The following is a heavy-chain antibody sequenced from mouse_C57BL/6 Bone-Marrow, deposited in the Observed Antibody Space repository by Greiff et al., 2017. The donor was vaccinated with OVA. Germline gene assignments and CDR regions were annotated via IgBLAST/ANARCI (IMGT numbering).Heavy chain of an antibody. D-gene: IGHD1-1*01. V-gene: IGHV10-1*01. CDR3: VRLRNYYGSSWDFDV. Sequence: EVQLVESGGGLVQPKGSLKLSCAASGFSFNTYAMNWVRQAPGKGLEWVARIRSKSNNYATYYADSVKDRFTISRDDSESMLYLQMNNLKTEDTAMYYCVRLRNYYGSSWDFDVWGTGTTVTVSS. CDR2: IRSKSNNYAT. J-gene: IGHJ1*03. CDR1: GFSFNTYA.